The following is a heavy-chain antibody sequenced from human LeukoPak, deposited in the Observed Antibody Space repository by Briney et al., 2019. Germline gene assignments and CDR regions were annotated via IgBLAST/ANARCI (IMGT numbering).Heavy chain of an antibody. V-gene: IGHV3-66*04. CDR1: GFIVSNNY. Sequence: GGSLRLSCAASGFIVSNNYMSWVRQAPGRGLEWVSVIFAGGTTNYADSVRGRFIISRDNSKNTLYLQMNSLRAEDTAVYYCARQQLASFDYWGQGILVTISS. J-gene: IGHJ4*02. CDR2: IFAGGTT. D-gene: IGHD6-13*01. CDR3: ARQQLASFDY.